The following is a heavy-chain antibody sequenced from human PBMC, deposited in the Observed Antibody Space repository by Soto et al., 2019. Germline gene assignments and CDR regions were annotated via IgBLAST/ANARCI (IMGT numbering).Heavy chain of an antibody. J-gene: IGHJ3*02. CDR1: GFTFSSYA. CDR2: ISYDGSNK. V-gene: IGHV3-30-3*01. CDR3: AREGPDSSGVNLSFDI. D-gene: IGHD3-22*01. Sequence: PGGSLRLSCAASGFTFSSYAMHWVRQAPGKGLEWVAVISYDGSNKYYADSVKGRFTISRDNSKNTLYLQMNSLRAEDTAVYYCAREGPDSSGVNLSFDIWGQGTMVTVSS.